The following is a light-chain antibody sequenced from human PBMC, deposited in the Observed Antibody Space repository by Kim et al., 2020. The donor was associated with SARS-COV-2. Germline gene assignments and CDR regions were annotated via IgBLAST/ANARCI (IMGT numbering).Light chain of an antibody. CDR1: IAIIGGGYD. J-gene: IGLJ1*01. Sequence: TIPVTGSIAIIGGGYDVECDQQLPGRAPQLLIFGTGNRPSGVPDRFSASTSGTSASLAITGLQADDESYYYCQSSDSSLSGSIVFGTGTKVTVL. CDR3: QSSDSSLSGSIV. CDR2: GTG. V-gene: IGLV1-40*01.